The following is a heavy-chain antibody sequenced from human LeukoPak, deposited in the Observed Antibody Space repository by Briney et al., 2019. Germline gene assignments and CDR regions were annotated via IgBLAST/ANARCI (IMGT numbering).Heavy chain of an antibody. D-gene: IGHD2-8*01. CDR1: GFTFNTYT. CDR2: ISKSGNT. CDR3: ASLIWDYLDC. J-gene: IGHJ4*02. Sequence: PGGSPRLSCSASGFTFNTYTMHWVRQAPGKGLQFVSAISKSGNTYYAESVKGRFTISRDNSKNTLYLQMSSLRAEDTAVYYCASLIWDYLDCWGQGTLVTVSS. V-gene: IGHV3-64D*06.